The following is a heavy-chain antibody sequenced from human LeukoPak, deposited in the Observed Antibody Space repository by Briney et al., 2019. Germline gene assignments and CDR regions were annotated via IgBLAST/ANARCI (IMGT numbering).Heavy chain of an antibody. CDR3: ARDLPLAYCGGDCYSDYYYGMDV. Sequence: GASVKVSCKASGYTFTSYYMHWVRQAPGQGLEWMGIINPSGGSTSYAQKFQGRVTMTRDTSTSTVYMELSSLRSEDMAVYYCARDLPLAYCGGDCYSDYYYGMDVWGQGTTVTVSS. V-gene: IGHV1-46*01. D-gene: IGHD2-21*02. CDR2: INPSGGST. CDR1: GYTFTSYY. J-gene: IGHJ6*02.